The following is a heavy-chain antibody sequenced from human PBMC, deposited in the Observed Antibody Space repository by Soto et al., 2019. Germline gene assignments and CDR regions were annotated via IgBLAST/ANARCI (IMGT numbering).Heavy chain of an antibody. V-gene: IGHV3-23*01. D-gene: IGHD4-17*01. J-gene: IGHJ6*03. CDR1: GFTFSSYA. CDR3: AKEGGDYVTYYYYYMDV. Sequence: PGGSLRLSCAASGFTFSSYAMSWVRQAPGKGLEWVSAISGSGGSTYYADSVKGRFTISRDNSKNTLYLQMNSLRAEDTAVYYCAKEGGDYVTYYYYYMDVWGKGTTVTSP. CDR2: ISGSGGST.